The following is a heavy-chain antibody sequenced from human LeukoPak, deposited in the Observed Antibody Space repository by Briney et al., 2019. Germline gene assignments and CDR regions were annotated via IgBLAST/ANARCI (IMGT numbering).Heavy chain of an antibody. V-gene: IGHV3-11*04. Sequence: RSGGSLRLSCAASGFTFSDYYMSWIRQAPGKGLEWVSYISTSGSTIYYADSVKGRFTISRDNAKNSLYPQMNSLRAEDTAVYYCATSRGSWPDYFDYWGQGTLVTVSS. CDR1: GFTFSDYY. D-gene: IGHD6-13*01. J-gene: IGHJ4*02. CDR3: ATSRGSWPDYFDY. CDR2: ISTSGSTI.